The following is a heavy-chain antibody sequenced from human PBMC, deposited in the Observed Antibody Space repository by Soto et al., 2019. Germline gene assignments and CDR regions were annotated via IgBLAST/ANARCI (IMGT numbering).Heavy chain of an antibody. V-gene: IGHV4-31*03. Sequence: SETLSLTCTVSGGSISSGGYYWSWIRQHPGKGLEWIGYIYYSGSTYYNPSLKSRVTISVDTSKNQFSLKLSSVTAADTAVYYCARDIEEAAANWFDPWGQGTLVTVSS. D-gene: IGHD6-13*01. CDR1: GGSISSGGYY. J-gene: IGHJ5*02. CDR3: ARDIEEAAANWFDP. CDR2: IYYSGST.